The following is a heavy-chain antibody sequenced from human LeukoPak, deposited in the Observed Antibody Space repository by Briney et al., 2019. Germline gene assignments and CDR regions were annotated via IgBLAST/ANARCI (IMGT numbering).Heavy chain of an antibody. CDR1: GFTFSSYW. D-gene: IGHD6-6*01. V-gene: IGHV3-23*01. CDR3: AKDQGRVPGNWFDP. Sequence: PGGSLRLSCAASGFTFSSYWMTWVRQAPGKGLEWVSTLSASGGTIYCADSVKGRFTISRDNFNNRLYLQMNSLRAEDTAVYYCAKDQGRVPGNWFDPWGQGTLVTVSS. J-gene: IGHJ5*02. CDR2: LSASGGTI.